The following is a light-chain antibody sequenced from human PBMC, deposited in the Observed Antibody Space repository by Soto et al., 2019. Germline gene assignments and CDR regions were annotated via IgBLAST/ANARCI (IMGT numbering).Light chain of an antibody. Sequence: DIQMTQSPCSLSASVGDRVTITCRASQSISRNLNWYQHKPGKAPKLLIYAASSLQNGVPSRFSGGGSGTEFTLSISSLQPEDFGTYYCQQSYTTASITFGQGTRLEIK. CDR2: AAS. J-gene: IGKJ5*01. V-gene: IGKV1-39*01. CDR3: QQSYTTASIT. CDR1: QSISRN.